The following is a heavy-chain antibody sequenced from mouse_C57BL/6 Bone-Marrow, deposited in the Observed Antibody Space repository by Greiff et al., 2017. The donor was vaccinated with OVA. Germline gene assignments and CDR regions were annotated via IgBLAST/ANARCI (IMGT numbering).Heavy chain of an antibody. CDR1: GYTFTSYG. CDR3: ARNRDYDSY. J-gene: IGHJ3*01. V-gene: IGHV1-81*01. Sequence: QVQLQQPGAELARPGASVKLSCKASGYTFTSYGISWVKQRTGQGLEWIGEIYPRSGNTYYNEKFKGKATLTADKSSSTAYMELRSLTSEDSAVYFCARNRDYDSYWGQGTLVTVSA. D-gene: IGHD2-4*01. CDR2: IYPRSGNT.